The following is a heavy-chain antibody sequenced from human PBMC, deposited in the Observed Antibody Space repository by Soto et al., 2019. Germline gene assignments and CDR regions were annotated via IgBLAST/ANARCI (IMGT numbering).Heavy chain of an antibody. CDR2: IYHGGTT. V-gene: IGHV4-38-2*01. J-gene: IGHJ4*01. Sequence: SETLSLTCAVSGYFISSGSYWAWIRQPPGKGPEWIASIYHGGTTFYNPSLKSRITISADTSNNQFSLKLTSVTAADTAVYYCARVHVMVVAGSTFDYWGHGTLVTVSS. D-gene: IGHD6-19*01. CDR1: GYFISSGSY. CDR3: ARVHVMVVAGSTFDY.